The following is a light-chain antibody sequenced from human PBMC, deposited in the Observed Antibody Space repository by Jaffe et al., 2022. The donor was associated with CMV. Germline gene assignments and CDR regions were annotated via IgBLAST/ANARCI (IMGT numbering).Light chain of an antibody. J-gene: IGLJ3*02. CDR3: CSYAGGHTLAV. V-gene: IGLV2-23*02. CDR2: KFT. Sequence: QSALTQPASVSGSPGQTITMSCTGTSSDVGSFYHVSWYQCPPGKAPKLIIYKFTERPSGVSNRFSGSKSDNTASLTISGLQAEDEADYYCCSYAGGHTLAVFGGGTKLTVL. CDR1: SSDVGSFYH.